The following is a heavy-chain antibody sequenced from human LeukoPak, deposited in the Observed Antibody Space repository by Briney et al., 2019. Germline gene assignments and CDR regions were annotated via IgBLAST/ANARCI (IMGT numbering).Heavy chain of an antibody. Sequence: GGSLRLSCAASGFTFSSYAMRWVRQAPGKGVEWVSAISGRGGSTYYADCVKGRFTISRDNSKNTLYLQMTSLRAEDTAVYYCAKGSDSSGKDYWGQGTLVTVSS. V-gene: IGHV3-23*01. CDR1: GFTFSSYA. J-gene: IGHJ4*02. CDR2: ISGRGGST. D-gene: IGHD3-22*01. CDR3: AKGSDSSGKDY.